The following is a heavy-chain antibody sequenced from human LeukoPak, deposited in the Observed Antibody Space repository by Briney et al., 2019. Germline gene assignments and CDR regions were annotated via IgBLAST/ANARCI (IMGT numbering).Heavy chain of an antibody. D-gene: IGHD2-21*02. J-gene: IGHJ3*02. CDR3: ARDPYCGGDCYPDAFDI. V-gene: IGHV3-21*01. CDR2: ISSSSSYI. CDR1: GFTFSSYS. Sequence: GGSLRLSCAASGFTFSSYSMNWVRQAPGKGLEWVASISSSSSYIYYADSVKGRFTISRDNAKNSLYLQMNSLRAEDTAVYYCARDPYCGGDCYPDAFDIWGQGTMVTVSS.